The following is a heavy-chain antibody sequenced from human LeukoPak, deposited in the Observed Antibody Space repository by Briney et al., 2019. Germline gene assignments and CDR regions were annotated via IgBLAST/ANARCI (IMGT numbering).Heavy chain of an antibody. D-gene: IGHD4-11*01. J-gene: IGHJ4*02. Sequence: GASVKVSCKASGDTFTGYYMHWVRQAPGQGLEWMGWINPNSGGTNYAQKFQGRVTMTRDTSISTAYMELSRLRSDDTAVYYCARAKRTTVTTVDYWGQGTLVTVSS. CDR2: INPNSGGT. CDR1: GDTFTGYY. CDR3: ARAKRTTVTTVDY. V-gene: IGHV1-2*02.